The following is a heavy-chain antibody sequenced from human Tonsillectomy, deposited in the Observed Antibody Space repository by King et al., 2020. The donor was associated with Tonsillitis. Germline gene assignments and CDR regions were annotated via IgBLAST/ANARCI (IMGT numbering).Heavy chain of an antibody. D-gene: IGHD4-17*01. J-gene: IGHJ5*02. V-gene: IGHV3-7*01. Sequence: VQLVESGGGLVQPGGSLRLSCAASGFTFSTYWMSWVRQAPGQGLEGVATIKQDASEGYYVDSVKGRFTISRDNARSSLYLQMNSLRVEDTAVYFCSGRDYGDYDVSWGQGTLVTVSS. CDR3: SGRDYGDYDVS. CDR1: GFTFSTYW. CDR2: IKQDASEG.